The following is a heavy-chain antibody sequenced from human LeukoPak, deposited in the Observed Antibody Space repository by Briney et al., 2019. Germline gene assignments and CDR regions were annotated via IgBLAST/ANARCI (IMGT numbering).Heavy chain of an antibody. Sequence: GGSLRLSCAASGFTVSSNYMSWVRQVPGEGLEWVSVIYSGGSTYYADSVKGRFTISRDNSKNTLYLQMNSLRAEDTAVYYCARLQYPNTADRDAFDIWGQGTMVTVSS. V-gene: IGHV3-66*02. CDR3: ARLQYPNTADRDAFDI. CDR2: IYSGGST. CDR1: GFTVSSNY. D-gene: IGHD4-11*01. J-gene: IGHJ3*02.